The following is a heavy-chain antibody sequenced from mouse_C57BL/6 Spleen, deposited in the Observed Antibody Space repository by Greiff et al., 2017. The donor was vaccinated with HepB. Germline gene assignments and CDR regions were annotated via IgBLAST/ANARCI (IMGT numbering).Heavy chain of an antibody. CDR1: GYTFTDYE. V-gene: IGHV1-15*01. CDR3: TSLYPFAY. CDR2: IDPETGGT. Sequence: VKLQESGAELVRPGASVTLSCKASGYTFTDYEMHWVKQTPVHGLEWIGAIDPETGGTAYNQKFKGKAILTADKSSSTAYMELRSLTSEDSAVYYCTSLYPFAYWGQGTLVTVSA. J-gene: IGHJ3*01.